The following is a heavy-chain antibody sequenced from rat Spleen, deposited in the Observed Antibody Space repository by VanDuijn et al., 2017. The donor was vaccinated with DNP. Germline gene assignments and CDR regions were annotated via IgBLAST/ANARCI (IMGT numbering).Heavy chain of an antibody. CDR1: RFTFSDYN. J-gene: IGHJ2*01. Sequence: EVQLVASGGGLVQPGRSLKLSCAASRFTFSDYNMAWVRQAPKKGLEWVAYIGSPAYAPYYADSVKGRFTISRDNAKSTLYLQMNTLRSEDMATYYCVRWNSGHFDYWGQGVMVTVSS. D-gene: IGHD4-3*01. CDR3: VRWNSGHFDY. CDR2: IGSPAYAP. V-gene: IGHV5-22*01.